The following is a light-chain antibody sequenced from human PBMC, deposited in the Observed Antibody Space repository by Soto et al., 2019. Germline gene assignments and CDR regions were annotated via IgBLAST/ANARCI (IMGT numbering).Light chain of an antibody. V-gene: IGLV2-11*01. Sequence: QSALTQPRSVSGSPGQSVIISCTGTVSDVGGYDFVSWYQQYPDKAPKFMIFDVNKRPSGVPHRFSGSKSGNTASLTISGLQAEDEADYYCLSYAGSKTWVFGGGTKVTVL. CDR1: VSDVGGYDF. J-gene: IGLJ3*02. CDR3: LSYAGSKTWV. CDR2: DVN.